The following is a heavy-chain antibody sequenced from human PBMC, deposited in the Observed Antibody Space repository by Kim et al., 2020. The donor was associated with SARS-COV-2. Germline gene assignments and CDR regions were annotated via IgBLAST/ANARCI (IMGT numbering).Heavy chain of an antibody. J-gene: IGHJ4*02. CDR2: INHSGST. V-gene: IGHV4-34*01. Sequence: SETLSLTCAVYGGSFSGYYWSWIRQPPGKGLEWIGEINHSGSTNYNPSLKSRVTISVDTSKNQFSLKLSSVTAADTAVYYCARGLMVRGIIINYWGQGTLVTVSS. D-gene: IGHD3-10*01. CDR1: GGSFSGYY. CDR3: ARGLMVRGIIINY.